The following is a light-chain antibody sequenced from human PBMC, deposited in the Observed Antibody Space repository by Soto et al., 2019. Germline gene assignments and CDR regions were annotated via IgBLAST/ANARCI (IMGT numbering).Light chain of an antibody. CDR2: EVS. V-gene: IGLV2-14*01. CDR1: SSDIGSNNY. J-gene: IGLJ3*02. CDR3: SSYTTTTRL. Sequence: QSALTQPASVSGSPGQSITISCTGPSSDIGSNNYVSWFQQRPGKAPTLIIYEVSNRPSGVSTHFSGSKSGNTASLTISGLLTEGEAEYYCSSYTTTTRLFGGGTKLTVL.